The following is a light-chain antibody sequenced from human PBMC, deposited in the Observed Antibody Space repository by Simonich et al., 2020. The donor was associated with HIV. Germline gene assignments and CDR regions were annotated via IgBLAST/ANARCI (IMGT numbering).Light chain of an antibody. Sequence: DIQMTQSPSSLSASVGDRVTITCQASQDISNYLNWYQQKPGKAPKLLIYDASNLETGVPSRFSGSGSGTDFTLTISRLQSEDFATYYCQQYYSDPPTFGPGTKVDIK. CDR3: QQYYSDPPT. CDR2: DAS. V-gene: IGKV1-33*01. J-gene: IGKJ3*01. CDR1: QDISNY.